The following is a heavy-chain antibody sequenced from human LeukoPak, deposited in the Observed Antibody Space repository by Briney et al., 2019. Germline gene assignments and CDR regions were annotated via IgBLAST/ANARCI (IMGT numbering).Heavy chain of an antibody. CDR3: ARQWSSTSDFDY. Sequence: SETLSLTCTVSGGSISSYYWSWIRQPPGKGLEWIGYIYYSGSTNYNPSLKSRVTISVDTSKNQFSLKLSSVTAADTAVYYCARQWSSTSDFDYWGQGTLVTVSS. D-gene: IGHD2-2*01. CDR1: GGSISSYY. V-gene: IGHV4-59*08. J-gene: IGHJ4*02. CDR2: IYYSGST.